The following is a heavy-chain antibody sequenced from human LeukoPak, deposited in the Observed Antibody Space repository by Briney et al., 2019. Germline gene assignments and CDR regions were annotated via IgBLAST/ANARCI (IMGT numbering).Heavy chain of an antibody. Sequence: GGSLRLSCAGSGFTLSSNWMHWVRQAPGKGLVWVSRFYSDGSRTNYADSVKGRFTISGGNAKNTHYLQMNSLRAEDTAVYYCTRSGRGGAFDIWGQGTMVTVSS. CDR2: FYSDGSRT. CDR1: GFTLSSNW. CDR3: TRSGRGGAFDI. D-gene: IGHD1-26*01. V-gene: IGHV3-74*01. J-gene: IGHJ3*02.